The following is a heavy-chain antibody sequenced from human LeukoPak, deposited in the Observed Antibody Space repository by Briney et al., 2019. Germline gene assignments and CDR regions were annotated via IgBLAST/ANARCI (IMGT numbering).Heavy chain of an antibody. V-gene: IGHV3-21*01. CDR3: ARVQTGKGLYYHYYGMDV. J-gene: IGHJ6*02. Sequence: GGSLRLSCAASGFTFSNYHMTWVRQAPGKGLEWVSSISSSSTYIYYADSVKGRFTISRDNAKNSLYLQMNSLRAEDTAVYYCARVQTGKGLYYHYYGMDVWGQGTTVTVSS. D-gene: IGHD1-1*01. CDR2: ISSSSTYI. CDR1: GFTFSNYH.